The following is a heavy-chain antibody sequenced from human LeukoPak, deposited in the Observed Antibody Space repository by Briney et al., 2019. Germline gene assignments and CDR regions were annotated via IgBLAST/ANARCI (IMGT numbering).Heavy chain of an antibody. D-gene: IGHD5-12*01. CDR1: GFTFSSIA. J-gene: IGHJ4*02. CDR3: TTDRAVARMGN. CDR2: IKSKTDGGTT. V-gene: IGHV3-15*01. Sequence: GGSLRLSCAASGFTFSSIAMTWVRQAPGKGLEWVGRIKSKTDGGTTDYAAPVKGRFTISRDDSKNTLYLQMNSLKTEDTAVYYCTTDRAVARMGNWGQGTLVTVSS.